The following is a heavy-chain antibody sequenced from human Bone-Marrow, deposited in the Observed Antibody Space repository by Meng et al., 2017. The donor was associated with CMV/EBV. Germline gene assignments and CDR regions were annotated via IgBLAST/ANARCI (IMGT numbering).Heavy chain of an antibody. CDR2: INHSGST. V-gene: IGHV4-34*01. Sequence: SETLSLTCAVYGGSFSGYYWSWIRQPPGKGLEWIGEINHSGSTNHNPSLKSRVTISVDTSKNQFSLKLSSVTAADTAVYYCARVGYSYGYTFHYWGQGILVTVSS. D-gene: IGHD5-18*01. J-gene: IGHJ4*02. CDR3: ARVGYSYGYTFHY. CDR1: GGSFSGYY.